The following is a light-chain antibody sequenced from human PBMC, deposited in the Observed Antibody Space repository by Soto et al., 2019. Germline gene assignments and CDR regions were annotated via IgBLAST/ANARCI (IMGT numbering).Light chain of an antibody. CDR1: RSVSSSY. Sequence: EMVLTQSQGTLSLSPGERATLSCLASRSVSSSYLAWYQQKPGQAPRLLIYGGSSRATGIPVRFSGSGSETDFTLTITRLEPEDFAVYYCQKYGDSSITFGQGTRLEI. V-gene: IGKV3-20*01. J-gene: IGKJ5*01. CDR3: QKYGDSSIT. CDR2: GGS.